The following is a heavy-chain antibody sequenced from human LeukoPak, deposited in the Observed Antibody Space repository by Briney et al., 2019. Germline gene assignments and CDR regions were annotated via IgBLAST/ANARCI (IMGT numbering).Heavy chain of an antibody. CDR3: AKAYYYDSSGPPAD. J-gene: IGHJ4*02. CDR1: GFTFSSYA. Sequence: GGSLRLSCAASGFTFSSYAMHWVRQAPGKGLEWVSAISGSGGSTYYADSVKGRFTISRDNSKNTLYLQMNSLRAEDTAVYYCAKAYYYDSSGPPADWGQGTLVTVSS. CDR2: ISGSGGST. D-gene: IGHD3-22*01. V-gene: IGHV3-23*01.